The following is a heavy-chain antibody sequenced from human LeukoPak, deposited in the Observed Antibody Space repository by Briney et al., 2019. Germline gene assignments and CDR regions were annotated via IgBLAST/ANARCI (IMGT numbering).Heavy chain of an antibody. Sequence: ASVKVSCKASGYTFTGYYMHWVREAPGQGLEWMGWINPNSGGANYAQKFQGRVTMTRDTSISTAYMELSRLRSDDTAVYYCARGPRVETYYYDSSGYSFDPWGQGTLVTLSS. V-gene: IGHV1-2*02. CDR3: ARGPRVETYYYDSSGYSFDP. CDR1: GYTFTGYY. D-gene: IGHD3-22*01. CDR2: INPNSGGA. J-gene: IGHJ5*02.